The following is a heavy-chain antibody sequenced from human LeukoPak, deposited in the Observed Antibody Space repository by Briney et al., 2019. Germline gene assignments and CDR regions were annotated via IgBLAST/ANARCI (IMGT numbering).Heavy chain of an antibody. Sequence: TSQTLSLTCSVSGGSISSGSYYWSWIRQPAGKGLEWIGRFYTSGSTNYNPSLKSRVTISVDTSNNQFSLHLRSVTAADTAVYYCARQASSSYGSGSPYWYFDLWGRGTLVTVSS. D-gene: IGHD3-10*01. CDR3: ARQASSSYGSGSPYWYFDL. CDR2: FYTSGST. V-gene: IGHV4-61*02. CDR1: GGSISSGSYY. J-gene: IGHJ2*01.